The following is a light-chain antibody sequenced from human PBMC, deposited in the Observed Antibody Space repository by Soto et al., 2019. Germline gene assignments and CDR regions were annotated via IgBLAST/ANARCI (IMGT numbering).Light chain of an antibody. CDR2: EGS. CDR3: CSYAGSSTLV. Sequence: QSALTQPRSVSGSPGQSVTISCTGTSSDVGGYNFVSWYQQHPGKAPKLMIYEGSKWPSGVSNRFSGSKSGNTASLTISGLQAEDEADYYCCSYAGSSTLVFGGGTKLTVL. CDR1: SSDVGGYNF. J-gene: IGLJ2*01. V-gene: IGLV2-23*01.